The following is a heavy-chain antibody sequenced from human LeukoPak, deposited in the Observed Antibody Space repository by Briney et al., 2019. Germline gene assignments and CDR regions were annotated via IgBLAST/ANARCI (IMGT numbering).Heavy chain of an antibody. CDR1: GYTVTSYG. CDR3: ARGMSRDESMRYYYGMDV. V-gene: IGHV1-18*01. Sequence: GASVKVSCKASGYTVTSYGISWGRRAPGQGREGMGWISAYNGNTNYAHKLQDRVTITTDTATRTDYMEVRSMRSEDTAVYYCARGMSRDESMRYYYGMDVWGQGTTVTVSS. J-gene: IGHJ6*02. CDR2: ISAYNGNT.